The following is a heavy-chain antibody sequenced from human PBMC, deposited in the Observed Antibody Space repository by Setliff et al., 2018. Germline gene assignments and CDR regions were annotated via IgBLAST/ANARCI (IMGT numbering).Heavy chain of an antibody. D-gene: IGHD6-19*01. Sequence: PSETLSLTCTVSGGSISSHYWSWIRQPPGKGLEWIGSIYYSGTTNYNPSLKSRVTISVDTSKNQFSLRLSSATAADTAVYYCTGGSQWLPSNWGQGTLVTVSS. CDR1: GGSISSHY. J-gene: IGHJ4*02. CDR2: IYYSGTT. CDR3: TGGSQWLPSN. V-gene: IGHV4-59*11.